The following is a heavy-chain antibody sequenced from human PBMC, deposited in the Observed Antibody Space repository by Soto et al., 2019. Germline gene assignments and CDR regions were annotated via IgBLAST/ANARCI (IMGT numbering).Heavy chain of an antibody. CDR3: ARDRAAAIGYYYYYGMDV. D-gene: IGHD2-21*01. J-gene: IGHJ6*02. Sequence: QVQLQESGPGLVKPSETLSLTCTVSGGSVSRGDYYWSWIRQPPGKGLEWIGYVYYSGSTDFNPSLKSRVTISLDTSKNQFSLKLSSVTAADTAVYFCARDRAAAIGYYYYYGMDVWGHGTTVTVSS. V-gene: IGHV4-61*08. CDR1: GGSVSRGDYY. CDR2: VYYSGST.